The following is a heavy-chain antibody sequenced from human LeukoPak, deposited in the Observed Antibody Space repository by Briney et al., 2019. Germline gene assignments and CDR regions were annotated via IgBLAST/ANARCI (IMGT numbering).Heavy chain of an antibody. CDR1: GFTFSDCA. CDR3: ASLHDYGDYAEAFDI. V-gene: IGHV4-59*01. CDR2: IYYSGST. D-gene: IGHD4-17*01. Sequence: GSLRLSCAASGFTFSDCAMSWVRQAPGKGLEWIGYIYYSGSTNYNPSLKSRVTISVDTSKNQFSLKLSSVTAADTAVYYCASLHDYGDYAEAFDIWGQGTMVTVSS. J-gene: IGHJ3*02.